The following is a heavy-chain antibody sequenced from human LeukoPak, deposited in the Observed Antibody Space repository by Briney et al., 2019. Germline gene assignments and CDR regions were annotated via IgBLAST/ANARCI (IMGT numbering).Heavy chain of an antibody. J-gene: IGHJ6*04. V-gene: IGHV4-34*01. CDR1: GGSFSGYY. Sequence: PSETLSLTCAVYGGSFSGYYWSWIRQPPGKGLEWIGEINHSVSTNYNPSLKSRVTISVDTSKNQFSLKLGYVAVAGTAVYYCARDAYCSGGSCYYNYYGMDVWGKGTTVTVSS. CDR2: INHSVST. D-gene: IGHD2-15*01. CDR3: ARDAYCSGGSCYYNYYGMDV.